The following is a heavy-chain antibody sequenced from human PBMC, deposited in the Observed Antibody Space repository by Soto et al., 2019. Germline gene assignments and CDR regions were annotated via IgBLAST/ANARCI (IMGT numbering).Heavy chain of an antibody. CDR1: GFTFNNYG. J-gene: IGHJ4*02. CDR3: AKDAYYYDSGGDFEGGYFDY. V-gene: IGHV3-30*18. Sequence: GGSLRLSCAASGFTFNNYGMHWVRQAPGKGLEWVAVISYDGSNKYYADSVQGRFTISRDNSKNTLYLQMNSLRAEDTAVYYCAKDAYYYDSGGDFEGGYFDYWGQGTLVTVSS. CDR2: ISYDGSNK. D-gene: IGHD3-22*01.